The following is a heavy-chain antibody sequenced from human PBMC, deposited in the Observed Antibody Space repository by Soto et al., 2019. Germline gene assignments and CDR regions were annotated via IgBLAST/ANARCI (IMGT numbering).Heavy chain of an antibody. Sequence: EVQVVESGGGLVQPGGSLRLSCAASGFTFSSNSMNWVRQAPGKGLEWISYISSSSSTIYADSGKGRFTISRDNAKKSLCLQMNSLRDEDTAGYYCAIVIWSVHLTSDLWGQGTLVTVSS. J-gene: IGHJ5*02. CDR3: AIVIWSVHLTSDL. D-gene: IGHD3-3*01. CDR1: GFTFSSNS. V-gene: IGHV3-48*02. CDR2: ISSSSSTI.